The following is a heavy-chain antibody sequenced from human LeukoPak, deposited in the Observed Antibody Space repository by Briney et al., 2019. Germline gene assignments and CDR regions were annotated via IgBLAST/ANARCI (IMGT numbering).Heavy chain of an antibody. CDR3: ASDLMTGFDY. J-gene: IGHJ4*02. CDR2: INNDGSST. Sequence: PGGSLRLSCAASGFTFSRYWMHWVRQAPGKGPVWVSRINNDGSSTTYADSVKGRFTISRDNTKNTVYLQMNSLRAEDTAVYYCASDLMTGFDYWAQGTLVTVSS. V-gene: IGHV3-74*01. D-gene: IGHD2-21*02. CDR1: GFTFSRYW.